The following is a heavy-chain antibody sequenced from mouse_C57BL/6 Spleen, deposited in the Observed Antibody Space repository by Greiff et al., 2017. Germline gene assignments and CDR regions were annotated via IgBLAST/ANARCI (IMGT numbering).Heavy chain of an antibody. CDR1: GFTFTDYY. V-gene: IGHV7-3*01. Sequence: EVKVVESGGGLVQPGGSLSLSCAASGFTFTDYYMSWVRQPPGKALEWLGFIRNKANGYTTEYSASVKGRFTISRDNSQSILYHQMNDMRAEDSANYYCARYTLTGTFDYWGQGTTLTVSS. CDR2: IRNKANGYTT. J-gene: IGHJ2*01. D-gene: IGHD4-1*01. CDR3: ARYTLTGTFDY.